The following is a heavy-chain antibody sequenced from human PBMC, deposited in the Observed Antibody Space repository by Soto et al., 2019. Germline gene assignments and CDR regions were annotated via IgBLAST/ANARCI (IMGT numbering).Heavy chain of an antibody. CDR2: ISGSGGST. CDR1: GFTFSSYA. Sequence: PGGSLRLSCAASGFTFSSYAMSWVRQAPGKGLEWVSAISGSGGSTYYADSVKGRFTISRDNSKNTLYLQMNSLRAEDTAVYYCAKPLGFNYYYYMDVWGKGTTVTVSS. CDR3: AKPLGFNYYYYMDV. V-gene: IGHV3-23*01. D-gene: IGHD1-26*01. J-gene: IGHJ6*03.